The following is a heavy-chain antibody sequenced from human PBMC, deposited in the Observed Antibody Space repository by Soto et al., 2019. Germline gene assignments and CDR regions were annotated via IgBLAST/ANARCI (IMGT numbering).Heavy chain of an antibody. CDR1: AGTFSSYA. Sequence: SVKVSCKSSAGTFSSYAISWVRQAPGQGLEWMGGIIPIFGTANYAQKFQGRVTITADESTSTAYMELSSLRSEDTAVYYCARDRGDAFDIWGQGTMVTVSS. CDR3: ARDRGDAFDI. J-gene: IGHJ3*02. CDR2: IIPIFGTA. V-gene: IGHV1-69*13. D-gene: IGHD3-10*01.